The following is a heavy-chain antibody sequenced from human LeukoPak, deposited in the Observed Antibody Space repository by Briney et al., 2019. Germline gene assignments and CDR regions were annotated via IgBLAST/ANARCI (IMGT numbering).Heavy chain of an antibody. CDR3: ARGQRWLPLDAFDI. Sequence: PSETLSLTCTVSGVSISSYYWSWIRQPPGKGLEWIGYIYYSGSANYNPSLKSRVTISVDTSKNQFSLKLSSVTAADTAVYYCARGQRWLPLDAFDIWGQGTMVTVSS. J-gene: IGHJ3*02. CDR2: IYYSGSA. D-gene: IGHD5-24*01. CDR1: GVSISSYY. V-gene: IGHV4-59*08.